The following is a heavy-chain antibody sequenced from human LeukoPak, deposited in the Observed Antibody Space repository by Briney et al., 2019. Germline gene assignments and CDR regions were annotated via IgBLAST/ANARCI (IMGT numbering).Heavy chain of an antibody. J-gene: IGHJ4*02. CDR1: GGSFSGYY. D-gene: IGHD2-2*01. V-gene: IGHV4-34*01. CDR2: INHSGST. CDR3: GVSSSSSKGSFDY. Sequence: PSETLSLTCAVYGGSFSGYYWSWIRQPSGKGLEWIGEINHSGSTNYNPSLKSRVTISVDTSKNQFSLKLSSVTAADTAVYYCGVSSSSSKGSFDYWGQGTLVTVSS.